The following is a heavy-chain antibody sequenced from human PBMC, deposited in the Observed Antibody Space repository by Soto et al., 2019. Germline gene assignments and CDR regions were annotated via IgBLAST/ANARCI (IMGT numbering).Heavy chain of an antibody. Sequence: FETLCLTFIVSGVSVTSYTWSWVRQPANKGLEWIGRVFSSVSATYNPSLKSRVSISMDTAENRISLKLDSVTAADAGVYFCARDGMTTGDTWGPGTLVTVSS. CDR1: GVSVTSYT. J-gene: IGHJ4*02. V-gene: IGHV4-4*07. CDR2: VFSSVSA. CDR3: ARDGMTTGDT. D-gene: IGHD2-21*02.